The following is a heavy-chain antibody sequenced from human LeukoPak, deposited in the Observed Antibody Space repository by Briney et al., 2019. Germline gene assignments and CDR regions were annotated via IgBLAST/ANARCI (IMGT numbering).Heavy chain of an antibody. CDR3: ARVENYDFWSGYYPWYFDY. CDR2: INPNSGGT. CDR1: GYTFTGYY. Sequence: GASVKVSCKASGYTFTGYYMHWVRQAPGQGLVWMGWINPNSGGTNYAQKFKGRVTMTRDTSISTAYMELSRLRSDDTAVYYCARVENYDFWSGYYPWYFDYWGQGTLVTVSS. D-gene: IGHD3-3*01. J-gene: IGHJ4*02. V-gene: IGHV1-2*02.